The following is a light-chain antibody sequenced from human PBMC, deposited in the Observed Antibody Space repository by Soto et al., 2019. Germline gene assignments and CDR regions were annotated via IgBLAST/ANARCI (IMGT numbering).Light chain of an antibody. CDR1: XSNSGGNS. Sequence: QSVLIQPPSASGTPGQRVTISCSGSXSNSGGNSVNWYQQLPGTAPKLLIYNTDQRPSGVPDRFSGSKSGTSASLAISGLQSEDEADYYCASWDDSLSAVVFGGGTKLTVL. CDR2: NTD. V-gene: IGLV1-44*01. CDR3: ASWDDSLSAVV. J-gene: IGLJ2*01.